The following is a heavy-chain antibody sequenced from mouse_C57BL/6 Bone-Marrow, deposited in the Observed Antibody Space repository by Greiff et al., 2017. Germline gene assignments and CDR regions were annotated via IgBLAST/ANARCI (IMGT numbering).Heavy chain of an antibody. J-gene: IGHJ2*01. D-gene: IGHD2-12*01. CDR2: IDPSDSYT. Sequence: VKLMESGAELVMPGASVKLSCKASGYTFTSYWMHWVKQRPGQGLEWIGEIDPSDSYTNYNQKFKGKSTLTVDKSSSTAYMQLSSLTSEDSAVYYCRVDSDWYDYWGQGTTLTVSS. V-gene: IGHV1-69*01. CDR1: GYTFTSYW. CDR3: RVDSDWYDY.